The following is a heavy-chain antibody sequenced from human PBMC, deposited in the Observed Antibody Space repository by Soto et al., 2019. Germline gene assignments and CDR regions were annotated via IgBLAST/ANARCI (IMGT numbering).Heavy chain of an antibody. D-gene: IGHD6-6*01. CDR1: GGSISRYY. J-gene: IGHJ6*03. Sequence: PSETLSLTCTVSGGSISRYYWSWIRQPPGKGLEWIGYIYYSGSTNYNPSLKSRVTISVDTSKNQFSLKLSSVTAADTAVYYCARLPYSSSLDYYYYMDVWGKGTTVTVS. V-gene: IGHV4-59*08. CDR3: ARLPYSSSLDYYYYMDV. CDR2: IYYSGST.